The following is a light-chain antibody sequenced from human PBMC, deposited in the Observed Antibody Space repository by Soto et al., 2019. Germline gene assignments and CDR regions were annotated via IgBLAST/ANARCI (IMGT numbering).Light chain of an antibody. J-gene: IGKJ1*01. CDR2: AAS. V-gene: IGKV1-6*01. CDR1: QDIRND. CDR3: LQDYNYPWT. Sequence: AIQMTQPPSSLSASVGDRVTITCRASQDIRNDLGWYQEKVGQAPKLLIYAASNLQSGVPSRFSGSGSGTDFTLTISSLLPEDFATYYCLQDYNYPWTFGQGTKVEI.